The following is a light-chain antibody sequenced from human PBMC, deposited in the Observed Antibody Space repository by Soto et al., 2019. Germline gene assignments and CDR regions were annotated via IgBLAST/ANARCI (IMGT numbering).Light chain of an antibody. CDR2: GAS. CDR1: QSVNSSY. V-gene: IGKV3-20*01. CDR3: QQYGNSPQT. Sequence: EIVLTQSRGTLSLSPGERVTLSCRASQSVNSSYLAWYQHKPGQAPRLLIYGASTRATGIPDRFSGSGSGTDFTLTIARLEPGDFAVYYCQQYGNSPQTFGQGTKVDIK. J-gene: IGKJ1*01.